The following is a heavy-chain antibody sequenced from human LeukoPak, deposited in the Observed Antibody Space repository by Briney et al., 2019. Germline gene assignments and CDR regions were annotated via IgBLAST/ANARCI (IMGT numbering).Heavy chain of an antibody. CDR3: ARSWDSEYAFDI. CDR2: IYYSGST. J-gene: IGHJ3*02. D-gene: IGHD1-26*01. V-gene: IGHV4-39*07. CDR1: GGSISSSSYY. Sequence: PSETLSLTCTVSGGSISSSSYYWGWIRQPPGKGLEWIGSIYYSGSTYYNPSLKSRVTISVDTPKNQFSLKLSSVTAADTAVYYCARSWDSEYAFDIWGQGTMVTVSS.